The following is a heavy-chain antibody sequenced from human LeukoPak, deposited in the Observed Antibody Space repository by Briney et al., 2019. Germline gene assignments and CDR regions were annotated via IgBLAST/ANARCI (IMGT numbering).Heavy chain of an antibody. J-gene: IGHJ4*02. V-gene: IGHV1-69*04. D-gene: IGHD3-22*01. Sequence: ASVKVSCKASGGTFSSYAISWVRQAPGQGLEWMGRIIPILGIANYAQKFQGRVTITADKSTSTAYMELSSLRSEDTAVYYCARTEDSSGYCDYWGQGTLVTVSS. CDR1: GGTFSSYA. CDR2: IIPILGIA. CDR3: ARTEDSSGYCDY.